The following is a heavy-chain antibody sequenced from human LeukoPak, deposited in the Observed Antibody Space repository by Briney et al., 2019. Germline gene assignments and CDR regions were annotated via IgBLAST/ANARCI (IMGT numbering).Heavy chain of an antibody. V-gene: IGHV4-59*01. D-gene: IGHD6-6*01. J-gene: IGHJ6*02. Sequence: SETLSLTCTVSGGSISSYYWSWIRQPPGKGLEWIGYIYYSGSTNYNPSLKSRVTISVDTSKNQFSLKLSSVTAADTAVYYCARDGSSSSPYYYYYYGMDVWGQGTTITVSS. CDR3: ARDGSSSSPYYYYYYGMDV. CDR2: IYYSGST. CDR1: GGSISSYY.